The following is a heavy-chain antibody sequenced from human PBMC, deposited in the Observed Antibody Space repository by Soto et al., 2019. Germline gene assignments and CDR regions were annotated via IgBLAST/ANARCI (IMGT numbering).Heavy chain of an antibody. D-gene: IGHD2-21*02. CDR2: IYYSGST. CDR3: ARVGYGGNSHFDY. Sequence: PSETLSLTCTVSGGSISSGGYYWSWIRQHPGKGLEWIGYIYYSGSTYYNPSLKSRVTISVDTSKNQFSLKLSSVTAADTAVYYCARVGYGGNSHFDYWGQGTLVTV. CDR1: GGSISSGGYY. J-gene: IGHJ4*02. V-gene: IGHV4-31*03.